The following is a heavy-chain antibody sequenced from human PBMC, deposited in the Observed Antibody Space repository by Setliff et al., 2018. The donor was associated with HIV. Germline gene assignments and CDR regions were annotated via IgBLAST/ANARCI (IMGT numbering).Heavy chain of an antibody. CDR1: GYTFTNYW. J-gene: IGHJ4*02. CDR3: TRRRRAPGTEDLEAH. D-gene: IGHD3-3*01. CDR2: IHPSDFVT. V-gene: IGHV5-51*01. Sequence: PGASLTISCKASGYTFTNYWIGWVRQMPGQGLEWIGVIHPSDFVTRYGPSFQGQVSISADRSITTAYLQWSSLKASDTAIYYCTRRRRAPGTEDLEAHWGQGTLVTVS.